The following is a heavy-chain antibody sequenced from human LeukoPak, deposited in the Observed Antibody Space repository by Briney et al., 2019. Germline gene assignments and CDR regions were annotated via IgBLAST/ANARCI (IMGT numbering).Heavy chain of an antibody. J-gene: IGHJ4*02. V-gene: IGHV3-23*01. CDR3: AKFGRPAAGTL. CDR1: GFTFSNSA. CDR2: ISGSGNNT. D-gene: IGHD2-2*01. Sequence: GGSLRLSCVASGFTFSNSALSLVRQAPGKGLEWVSGISGSGNNTYYTDTVKGRFTISRDNSKNTLYLQMNSLRAGDTAVYFCAKFGRPAAGTLWGQGTLVTVSS.